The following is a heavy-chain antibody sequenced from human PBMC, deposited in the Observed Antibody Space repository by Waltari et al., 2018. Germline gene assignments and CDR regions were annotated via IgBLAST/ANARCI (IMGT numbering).Heavy chain of an antibody. CDR2: IYHSGST. V-gene: IGHV4-38-2*01. J-gene: IGHJ4*02. CDR3: ARLSVIVGATFVDY. CDR1: GYSISSGYY. Sequence: QVQLQESGPGLVKPSETLSLTCAVSGYSISSGYYWGWIRQPPGKGLEWIGSIYHSGSTYYNPALKSRVTISVETSKNQVSLKLSSVTAADTAVYYCARLSVIVGATFVDYWGQGTLVTVSS. D-gene: IGHD1-26*01.